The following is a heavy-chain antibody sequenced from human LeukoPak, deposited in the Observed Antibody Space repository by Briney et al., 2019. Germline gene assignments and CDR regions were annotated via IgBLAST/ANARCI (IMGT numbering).Heavy chain of an antibody. J-gene: IGHJ4*02. D-gene: IGHD5-12*01. CDR1: GFXFSNYS. V-gene: IGHV3-48*02. CDR2: ISTRSGTI. CDR3: ARDRGGYEFFDS. Sequence: GGSLRLSCAASGFXFSNYSINWVRQAPGKGLEWVSYISTRSGTIYYTDSVTGRFTISRDNAKNSLYLQMNSLRDEDTAVYYCARDRGGYEFFDSWGQGILVTVSS.